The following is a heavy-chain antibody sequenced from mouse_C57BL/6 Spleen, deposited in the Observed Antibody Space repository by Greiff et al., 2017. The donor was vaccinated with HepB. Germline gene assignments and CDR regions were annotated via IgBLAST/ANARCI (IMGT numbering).Heavy chain of an antibody. Sequence: EVKLMESGPGLVKPSQSLSLTCSVTGYSITSGYYWNWIRQFPGNKLEWMGYISYDGSNNYNPSLKNRISITRDTSKNQFFLKLNSVTTEDTATYYCAREGGNNFDYWGQGTTLTVSS. V-gene: IGHV3-6*01. CDR2: ISYDGSN. J-gene: IGHJ2*01. CDR1: GYSITSGYY. CDR3: AREGGNNFDY. D-gene: IGHD1-1*02.